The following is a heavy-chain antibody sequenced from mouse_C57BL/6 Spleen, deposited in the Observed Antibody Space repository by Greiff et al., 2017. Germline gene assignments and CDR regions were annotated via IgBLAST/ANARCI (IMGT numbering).Heavy chain of an antibody. CDR2: IYPGSGNT. D-gene: IGHD1-1*01. Sequence: VQLQQSGAELVRPGASVKLSCKASGYTFTDYYINWVKQRPGQGLEWIARIYPGSGNTYYNEKFKGKATLTAEKSSSTAYMQLSSLTSEDSAVYVCARELLLDYYAMDYWGQGTSVTVSS. CDR1: GYTFTDYY. CDR3: ARELLLDYYAMDY. V-gene: IGHV1-76*01. J-gene: IGHJ4*01.